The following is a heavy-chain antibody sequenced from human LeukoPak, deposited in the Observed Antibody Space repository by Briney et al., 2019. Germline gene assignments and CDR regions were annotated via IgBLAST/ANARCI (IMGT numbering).Heavy chain of an antibody. CDR3: ARVGRFGELWADV. J-gene: IGHJ6*04. V-gene: IGHV3-7*01. D-gene: IGHD3-10*01. CDR1: GFTFSSYW. CDR2: IKQGGSEK. Sequence: GGSLRLSCAASGFTFSSYWMSWVRQAPGKGLEWVANIKQGGSEKYYVDSVKGRFTISRDNAKNSLYLQMNSLRAEDTAVYYCARVGRFGELWADVWGKGTTVTISS.